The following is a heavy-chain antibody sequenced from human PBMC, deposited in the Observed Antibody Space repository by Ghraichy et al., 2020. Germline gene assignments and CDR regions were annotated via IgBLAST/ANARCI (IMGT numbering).Heavy chain of an antibody. CDR3: ARPIAAAPQGDY. CDR2: ISSSSSYI. D-gene: IGHD6-13*01. Sequence: GGSLRLSCAASGFTFSSYSMNWVRQAPGKGLEWVSSISSSSSYIYYADSVKGRFTISRDNAKNSLYLQMNSLRAEDTAVYYCARPIAAAPQGDYWGQGTLVTVSS. CDR1: GFTFSSYS. J-gene: IGHJ4*02. V-gene: IGHV3-21*01.